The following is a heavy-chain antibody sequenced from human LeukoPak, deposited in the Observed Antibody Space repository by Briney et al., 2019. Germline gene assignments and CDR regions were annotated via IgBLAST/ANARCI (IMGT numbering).Heavy chain of an antibody. CDR2: ISSSGSTI. V-gene: IGHV3-48*04. Sequence: PGGSLRLSCATSGFSFSSYAMSWVRQAPGKGLEWVSYISSSGSTIYYADSVKGRFTISRANAKNSLYLQMNSLRAEDMALYYCAKDGDGWYGGVFDYWGQGTLVTVSS. J-gene: IGHJ4*02. CDR1: GFSFSSYA. D-gene: IGHD6-19*01. CDR3: AKDGDGWYGGVFDY.